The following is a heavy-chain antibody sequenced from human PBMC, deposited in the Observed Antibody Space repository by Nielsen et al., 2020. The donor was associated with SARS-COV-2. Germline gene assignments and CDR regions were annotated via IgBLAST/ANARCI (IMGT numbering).Heavy chain of an antibody. J-gene: IGHJ6*02. CDR1: GLIFSNYA. V-gene: IGHV3-23*01. CDR2: VSGSGNTT. Sequence: GGSLRLSCAASGLIFSNYAMSWVRKAPGKGLEWVSGVSGSGNTTYYTASVKGRFTISRDNSKNTLYLEMNSLRVEDTAVYYCAKGRYNSSWYGMDVWGQGTTVTVSS. D-gene: IGHD6-13*01. CDR3: AKGRYNSSWYGMDV.